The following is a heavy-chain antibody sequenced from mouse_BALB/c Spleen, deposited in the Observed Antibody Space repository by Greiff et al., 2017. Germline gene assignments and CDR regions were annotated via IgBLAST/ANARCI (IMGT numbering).Heavy chain of an antibody. V-gene: IGHV5-6-5*01. D-gene: IGHD2-14*01. CDR1: GFTFSSYA. Sequence: EVKLVESGGGFVKPGGSLKLSCAASGFTFSSYAMSWVRQTPEKRLEWVASISSGGSTYYPDSVKGRFTISRDNARNILYLQMSSLRSEDTAMYYCASSSYYRYDAMDYWGQGTSVTVSS. CDR2: ISSGGST. J-gene: IGHJ4*01. CDR3: ASSSYYRYDAMDY.